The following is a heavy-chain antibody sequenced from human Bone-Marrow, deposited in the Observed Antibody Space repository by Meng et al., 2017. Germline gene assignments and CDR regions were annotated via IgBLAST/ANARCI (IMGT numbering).Heavy chain of an antibody. CDR2: INPNSGGT. CDR1: GYTFTGYY. Sequence: QVQLVQSGAEVKKPGASVTVSCKASGYTFTGYYMNWVRQAPGQGLEWMGRINPNSGGTNYAQKFQGRVTMTRDTYISTAHMELSRLRSDDTVVYYCARADHPTTVPNLDYWGQGTLVTVSS. D-gene: IGHD4-17*01. CDR3: ARADHPTTVPNLDY. J-gene: IGHJ4*02. V-gene: IGHV1-2*05.